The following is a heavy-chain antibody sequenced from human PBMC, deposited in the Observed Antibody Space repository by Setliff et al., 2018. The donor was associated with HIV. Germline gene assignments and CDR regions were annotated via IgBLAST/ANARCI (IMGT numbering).Heavy chain of an antibody. V-gene: IGHV4-61*08. CDR1: GDSISSGGYY. D-gene: IGHD1-1*01. CDR3: ATDHVTMAGTRFDF. CDR2: ISHSGDT. J-gene: IGHJ4*02. Sequence: SETLSLTCTVSGDSISSGGYYWSWIRQSPGKGLEWIGEISHSGDTKYKPSLEGRVTISIDTSKKQFSLRLKSVTAADTAVYYCATDHVTMAGTRFDFWGQGTLVTVSS.